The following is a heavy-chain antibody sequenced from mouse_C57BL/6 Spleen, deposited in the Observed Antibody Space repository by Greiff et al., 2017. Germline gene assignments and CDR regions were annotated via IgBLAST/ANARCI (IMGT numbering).Heavy chain of an antibody. Sequence: QLQQSGGGLVKPGGSLKLSCAASGFTFSSYAMSWVRQTPEKRLEWVATISDGGSYTYYPDNVKGRFTISRDNAKNNLYLQMSHLKSEDTAMYYCARTGYGSSDDYWGQGTTLTVSS. CDR2: ISDGGSYT. CDR3: ARTGYGSSDDY. J-gene: IGHJ2*01. D-gene: IGHD1-1*01. V-gene: IGHV5-4*01. CDR1: GFTFSSYA.